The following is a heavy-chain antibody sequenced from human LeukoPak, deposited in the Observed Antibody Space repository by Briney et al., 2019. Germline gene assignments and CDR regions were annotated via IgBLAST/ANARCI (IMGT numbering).Heavy chain of an antibody. Sequence: GASVKVSCKASGYTFTGYYMHWVRQAPGQVLEWMGWINPNSGGTNYAQKFQGRVTMTRDTSISTAYMELSRLRSDDTAVYYCARVNYYDSSGYAGYWGQGTLVTVSS. V-gene: IGHV1-2*02. J-gene: IGHJ4*02. D-gene: IGHD3-22*01. CDR1: GYTFTGYY. CDR3: ARVNYYDSSGYAGY. CDR2: INPNSGGT.